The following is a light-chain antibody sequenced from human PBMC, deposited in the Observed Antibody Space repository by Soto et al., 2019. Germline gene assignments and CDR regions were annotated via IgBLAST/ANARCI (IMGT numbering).Light chain of an antibody. CDR3: SSYTSSSTHVV. CDR1: SSDVGGYNY. J-gene: IGLJ2*01. V-gene: IGLV2-14*01. Sequence: QSALTQPASVSGSPGQSITISCTGTSSDVGGYNYVSWYQQHPGKAPKLMIYEVSNRPSGVSNRFSGSKSGNTASLTISGLQAEDEADYYCSSYTSSSTHVVFGEGTKVTV. CDR2: EVS.